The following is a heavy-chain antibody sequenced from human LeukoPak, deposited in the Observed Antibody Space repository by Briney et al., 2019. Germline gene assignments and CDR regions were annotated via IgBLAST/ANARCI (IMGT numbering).Heavy chain of an antibody. V-gene: IGHV4-4*07. D-gene: IGHD6-19*01. CDR1: GGSVSGNY. CDR2: VFSSGNT. J-gene: IGHJ4*02. CDR3: ARDSTYRSPE. Sequence: SETLSLTCPVSGGSVSGNYWSWIRQPAGKGLEWIGRVFSSGNTNLNPSLQSRVTMSVDTSKNQFSLRLTSVTAADTAIYYCARDSTYRSPEWGQGTLVTVSS.